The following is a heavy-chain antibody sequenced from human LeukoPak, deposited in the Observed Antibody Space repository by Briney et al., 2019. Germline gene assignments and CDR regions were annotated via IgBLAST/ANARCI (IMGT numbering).Heavy chain of an antibody. D-gene: IGHD6-19*01. Sequence: GGSLRLSCAASGFTFNGYAFSWVRQAPGKGLEWVAVTGGSDDNTHYADSVKGRFTISRDNSEKRFFLQMNSLRPDDSALYYCTKDLMTGFSSGWYFAYWGQGTLVTVSS. J-gene: IGHJ4*02. CDR3: TKDLMTGFSSGWYFAY. V-gene: IGHV3-23*01. CDR2: TGGSDDNT. CDR1: GFTFNGYA.